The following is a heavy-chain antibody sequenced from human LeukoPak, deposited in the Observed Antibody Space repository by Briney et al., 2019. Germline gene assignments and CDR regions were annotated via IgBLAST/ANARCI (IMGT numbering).Heavy chain of an antibody. CDR2: IYTSGST. Sequence: SQTLSLTCTVSGGSISSGSYYWSWIRQPAGKGLEWIGRIYTSGSTNYNPSLKSRVTISVDTYKNQFSLKLSSVTAADTAVYYCASGPRGYFDYWGQGTLVTVSS. CDR1: GGSISSGSYY. V-gene: IGHV4-61*02. J-gene: IGHJ4*02. D-gene: IGHD3-16*01. CDR3: ASGPRGYFDY.